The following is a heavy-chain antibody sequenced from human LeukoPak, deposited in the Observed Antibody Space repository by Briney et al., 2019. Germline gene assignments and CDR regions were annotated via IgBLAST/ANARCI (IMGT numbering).Heavy chain of an antibody. CDR2: ISSSSSYI. V-gene: IGHV3-21*01. J-gene: IGHJ4*02. Sequence: GGSLRLSCAASGFTFSRHSINWVRQAPGKGLEWVSSISSSSSYIYYADSVKGRFTISRDNAKNSLYLQMNSLRAEDTAVYYCAKDSSDSSAYYFDYWGQGTLVTVSS. CDR1: GFTFSRHS. D-gene: IGHD3-22*01. CDR3: AKDSSDSSAYYFDY.